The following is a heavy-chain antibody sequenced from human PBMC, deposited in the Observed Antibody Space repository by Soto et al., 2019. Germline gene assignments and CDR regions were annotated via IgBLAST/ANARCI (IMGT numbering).Heavy chain of an antibody. Sequence: GASVKVSCKASGGTFSSYTISWVRQAPGQGLEWMGRIIPILGIANYAQKFQGRVTITADKSTSTAYMELSSLRSEDTAVYYCARSHGPSAGCFGVVISRYNWFDLWGQGTLVTVSS. D-gene: IGHD3-3*01. CDR3: ARSHGPSAGCFGVVISRYNWFDL. CDR1: GGTFSSYT. CDR2: IIPILGIA. V-gene: IGHV1-69*02. J-gene: IGHJ5*02.